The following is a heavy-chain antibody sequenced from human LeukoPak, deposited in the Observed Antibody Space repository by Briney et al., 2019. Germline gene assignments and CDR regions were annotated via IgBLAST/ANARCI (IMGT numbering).Heavy chain of an antibody. CDR1: GFTFDDYA. CDR2: ISWNSGSI. Sequence: GGSLRLSRAASGFTFDDYAMHWVRQAPGKGLEWVSGISWNSGSIGYADSVKGRFTISRDNAKNSLYLQMNSLRAEDTALYYCAKDYDFWSGLDYWGQGTLVTVSS. V-gene: IGHV3-9*01. D-gene: IGHD3-3*01. CDR3: AKDYDFWSGLDY. J-gene: IGHJ4*02.